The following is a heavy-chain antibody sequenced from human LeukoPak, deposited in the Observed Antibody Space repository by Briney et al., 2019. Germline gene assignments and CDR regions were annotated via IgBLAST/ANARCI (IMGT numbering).Heavy chain of an antibody. V-gene: IGHV3-48*04. D-gene: IGHD6-6*01. J-gene: IGHJ3*02. Sequence: GGSLRLSCAASGFTFSSYSMNWVRQAPGKGLEWVSYISSSSTIYYADSVKGRFTISRDNAKNSLYLQMNSLRAEDMALYYCAKASIAALDAFDIWGQGTMVTVSS. CDR3: AKASIAALDAFDI. CDR1: GFTFSSYS. CDR2: ISSSSTI.